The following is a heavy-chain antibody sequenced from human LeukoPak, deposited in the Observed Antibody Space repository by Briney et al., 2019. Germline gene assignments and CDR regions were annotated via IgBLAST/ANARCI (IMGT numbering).Heavy chain of an antibody. CDR3: ARVSSWSVDY. CDR1: GGSISSYY. V-gene: IGHV4-59*01. J-gene: IGHJ4*02. CDR2: IYYSGST. Sequence: SETLSLTCTVSGGSISSYYWSWIRQPPGKGLEWIGYIYYSGSTNYNPSLKSRVTISVDTSKNQFSLKLSPVTAADTAVYYCARVSSWSVDYWGQGTLVTVSS. D-gene: IGHD6-13*01.